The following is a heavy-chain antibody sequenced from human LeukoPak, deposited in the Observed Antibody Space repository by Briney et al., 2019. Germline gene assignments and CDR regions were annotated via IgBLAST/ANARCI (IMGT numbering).Heavy chain of an antibody. V-gene: IGHV3-30-3*01. CDR2: ISYDGSNK. Sequence: GRSLRLSCAASGFTFSNYAMHWIRQAPGKGLEWVAVISYDGSNKYYADSVKGRFTISRDNSKNTLYLQMNSLRAEDTAVYFCAKDNYGLDYWDQGTLVTVSS. J-gene: IGHJ4*02. CDR1: GFTFSNYA. CDR3: AKDNYGLDY. D-gene: IGHD3-10*01.